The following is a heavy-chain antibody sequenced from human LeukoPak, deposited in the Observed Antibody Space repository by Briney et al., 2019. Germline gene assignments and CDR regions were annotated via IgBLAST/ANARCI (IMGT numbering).Heavy chain of an antibody. CDR1: GYTFTSYG. J-gene: IGHJ3*02. V-gene: IGHV1-2*02. Sequence: ASVKVSCKASGYTFTSYGISWVRQAPGQGLEWMGWINPNSGGTNYAQEFQGRVTMTRDTSISTAYMELSRLRSDDTAVYYCARVGDAFDIWGQGTMVTVSS. CDR2: INPNSGGT. CDR3: ARVGDAFDI.